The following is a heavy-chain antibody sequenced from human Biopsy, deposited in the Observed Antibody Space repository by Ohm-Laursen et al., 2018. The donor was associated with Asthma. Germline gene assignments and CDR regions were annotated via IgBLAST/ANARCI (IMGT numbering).Heavy chain of an antibody. CDR2: VNTGNGGT. Sequence: ASVKVSCKASGYTFINFAIHWVRQAPGQRLEWMGWVNTGNGGTKYSQKFQGRVTITRDTSASTAYMELRSLRSEDTATYYCARTYCDFLTGQVKDVFGVWGQGTMVTVSS. CDR1: GYTFINFA. V-gene: IGHV1-3*04. J-gene: IGHJ3*01. D-gene: IGHD3-9*01. CDR3: ARTYCDFLTGQVKDVFGV.